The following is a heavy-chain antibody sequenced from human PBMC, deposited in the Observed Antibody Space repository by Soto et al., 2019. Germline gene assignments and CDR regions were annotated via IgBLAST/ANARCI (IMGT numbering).Heavy chain of an antibody. J-gene: IGHJ4*02. Sequence: GGSLRLSCSASGFTFSSYAMHWVRQTLGKGLEYVSAISSRGTNTYYADSAKGRFTMSRDNSKNSLFLQMNSLRADDTAVYYCVKDSRDFWSGYFDSWGQGTLVTVSS. D-gene: IGHD3-3*01. CDR3: VKDSRDFWSGYFDS. V-gene: IGHV3-64D*08. CDR2: ISSRGTNT. CDR1: GFTFSSYA.